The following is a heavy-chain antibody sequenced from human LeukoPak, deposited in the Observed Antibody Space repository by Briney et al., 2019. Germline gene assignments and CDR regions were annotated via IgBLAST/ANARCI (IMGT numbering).Heavy chain of an antibody. V-gene: IGHV4-39*01. CDR2: IYYSGST. Sequence: SETLSLTCTVSGGSISSSSYYWGWIRQPPGKGLEWIVSIYYSGSTYYNPSLKSRVTISVDTSKNQFSLKLSSVTAADTAVYYCARHTSSKYSSSVYFDYWGQGTLVTVSS. CDR1: GGSISSSSYY. D-gene: IGHD6-6*01. J-gene: IGHJ4*02. CDR3: ARHTSSKYSSSVYFDY.